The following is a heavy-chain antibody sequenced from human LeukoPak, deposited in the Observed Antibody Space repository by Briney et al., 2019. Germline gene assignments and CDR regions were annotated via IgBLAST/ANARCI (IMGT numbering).Heavy chain of an antibody. CDR1: GFTFSSYA. CDR3: AKDIGNFNWNFNY. D-gene: IGHD3-9*01. V-gene: IGHV3-23*01. CDR2: ISGSGGST. Sequence: GGSLRLSCAASGFTFSSYAMSWVRQAPGNGLEWVSAISGSGGSTYYTDSVKGRFTISRDNSKNTLYLQMNSLKAEDTAVYYCAKDIGNFNWNFNYWGQGTLVTVSS. J-gene: IGHJ4*02.